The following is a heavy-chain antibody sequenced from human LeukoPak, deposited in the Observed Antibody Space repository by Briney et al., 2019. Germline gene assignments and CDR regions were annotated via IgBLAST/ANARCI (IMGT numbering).Heavy chain of an antibody. CDR1: GGSISSYY. Sequence: SETLSLTCTVSGGSISSYYWSWIRQPPGKGLEWIGYIYYSGSTNYNPSLKSRVTISVDTSKNQFSLKLSSVTAADTAVYYCARHREVRGVHYMDVWGKGTTVTVSS. CDR3: ARHREVRGVHYMDV. CDR2: IYYSGST. J-gene: IGHJ6*03. D-gene: IGHD3-10*01. V-gene: IGHV4-59*08.